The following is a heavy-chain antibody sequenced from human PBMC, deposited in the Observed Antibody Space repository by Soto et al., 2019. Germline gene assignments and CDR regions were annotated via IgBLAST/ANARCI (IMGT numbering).Heavy chain of an antibody. J-gene: IGHJ3*02. CDR2: IIPIFGTA. D-gene: IGHD2-15*01. Sequence: ASVKVSCKASGGTFSSYAISWVRQAPGQGLEWMGGIIPIFGTANYAQKFQGRVTITADESTSTAYMELSSLRSEDTAVYYCARGVVVVVAATGHDALDIWGQGTMVTVSS. CDR1: GGTFSSYA. V-gene: IGHV1-69*13. CDR3: ARGVVVVVAATGHDALDI.